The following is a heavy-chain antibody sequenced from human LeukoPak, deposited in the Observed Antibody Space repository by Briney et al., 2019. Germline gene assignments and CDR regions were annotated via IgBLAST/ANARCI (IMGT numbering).Heavy chain of an antibody. D-gene: IGHD6-13*01. CDR2: IYYSGST. J-gene: IGHJ5*02. Sequence: KPSETLSLTCTVSGGSISSSSYYWGWIRQPPGKGLEWIGSIYYSGSTYYNPSLKSRVTISVDTSKNQFSLKLSSVTAADTAVYYCARDTAAAGTVVWFDPWGQGTLVTVSS. CDR1: GGSISSSSYY. CDR3: ARDTAAAGTVVWFDP. V-gene: IGHV4-39*07.